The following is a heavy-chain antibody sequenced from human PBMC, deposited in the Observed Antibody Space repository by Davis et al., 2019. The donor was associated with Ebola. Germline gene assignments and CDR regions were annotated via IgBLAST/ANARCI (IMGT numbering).Heavy chain of an antibody. CDR3: AADDPVLRFLEGGHYYGMDV. CDR2: IVVGSGNT. J-gene: IGHJ6*02. V-gene: IGHV1-58*01. Sequence: SVKVSCKASGFTFTSSAVQWVRQARGQRLEWIGWIVVGSGNTNYAQKFQERVTITRDTSTSTAYMELSSLRSEDTAVYYCAADDPVLRFLEGGHYYGMDVWGQGTTVTVSS. D-gene: IGHD3-3*01. CDR1: GFTFTSSA.